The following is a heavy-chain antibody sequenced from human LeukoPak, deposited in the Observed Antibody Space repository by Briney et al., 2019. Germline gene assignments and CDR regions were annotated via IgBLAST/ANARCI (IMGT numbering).Heavy chain of an antibody. CDR1: GFTFSSYE. J-gene: IGHJ4*02. CDR2: IYSSGSTT. Sequence: SGGSLRLSCAASGFTFSSYEMNWVRQAPGKGLEWVSYIYSSGSTTKYADSVKGRFTISRDNAKNSLHLQMSSLRVEDTVVYYCARGAYGDYGRGYWGQGTLVTVSS. CDR3: ARGAYGDYGRGY. D-gene: IGHD4-17*01. V-gene: IGHV3-48*03.